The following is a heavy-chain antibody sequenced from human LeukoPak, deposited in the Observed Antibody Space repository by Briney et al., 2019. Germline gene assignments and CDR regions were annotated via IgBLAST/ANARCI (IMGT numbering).Heavy chain of an antibody. V-gene: IGHV1-69*05. D-gene: IGHD5-18*01. CDR1: GGTFSSYA. CDR3: ARGGGTAMDSWSYYYYMDV. Sequence: ASVKVSCKASGGTFSSYAISWVRQAPGQGLEWMGGIIPIFGTANYAQKFQGRVTITTDESTSTAYMELSSLRSEDTAVYYCARGGGTAMDSWSYYYYMDVWGKGTTVTVSS. CDR2: IIPIFGTA. J-gene: IGHJ6*03.